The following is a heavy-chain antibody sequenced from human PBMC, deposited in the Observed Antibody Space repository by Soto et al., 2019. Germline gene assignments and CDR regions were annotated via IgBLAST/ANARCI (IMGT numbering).Heavy chain of an antibody. Sequence: KPSETLSLTCTVSGGSISSSSYYWGWIRQPPGKGLEWIGSIYYSGSTYYNPSLKSRVTISVDTSKNQFSLKLSSVTAADTAVYYCARLDYDILTGYYVRGVHYGMDVWGQGTTVTVSS. CDR3: ARLDYDILTGYYVRGVHYGMDV. D-gene: IGHD3-9*01. CDR1: GGSISSSSYY. J-gene: IGHJ6*02. V-gene: IGHV4-39*01. CDR2: IYYSGST.